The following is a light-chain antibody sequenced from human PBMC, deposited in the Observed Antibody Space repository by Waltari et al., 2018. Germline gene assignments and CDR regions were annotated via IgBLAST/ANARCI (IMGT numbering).Light chain of an antibody. J-gene: IGKJ1*01. CDR2: GAS. CDR1: QSINSN. Sequence: EIVMTQSPATLSVSPGEGATLSCRASQSINSNLAWYQQKPGQTPRLLLYGASTRAGGVPARFSGSASGTEFTLTISSLQSEDFAVYYCQQYHNWPPWTFGQGTKVEI. V-gene: IGKV3-15*01. CDR3: QQYHNWPPWT.